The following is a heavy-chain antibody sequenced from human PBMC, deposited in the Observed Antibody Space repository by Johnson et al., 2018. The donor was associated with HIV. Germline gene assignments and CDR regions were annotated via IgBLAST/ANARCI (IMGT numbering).Heavy chain of an antibody. CDR3: AKDQLVGATYAAFDI. Sequence: QVQLVESGGGVVQPGGSLRLSCAASGFTFSSYAMHWVRQAPGKGLEWVAVISYDGSIKYYADSVKGRFTISRDNSKNTLYLQMNSLRPEDTAVYYCAKDQLVGATYAAFDIWGQGTMVTVSS. J-gene: IGHJ3*02. CDR2: ISYDGSIK. CDR1: GFTFSSYA. V-gene: IGHV3-30*04. D-gene: IGHD1-26*01.